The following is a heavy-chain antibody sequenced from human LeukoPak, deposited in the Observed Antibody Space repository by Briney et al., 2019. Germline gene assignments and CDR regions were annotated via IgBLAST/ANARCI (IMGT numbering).Heavy chain of an antibody. CDR1: GYTFTSYA. V-gene: IGHV7-4-1*02. D-gene: IGHD6-13*01. J-gene: IGHJ5*02. Sequence: ASVKVSCKASGYTFTSYAMNWVRQAPGQGLEWMGWINTNTGNPTYAQGFTGRFVFSLDTSVSTAYLQISSLKAEDTAVYYCARGLSTWDIAAAGEFDPWGQGTLVTVSS. CDR3: ARGLSTWDIAAAGEFDP. CDR2: INTNTGNP.